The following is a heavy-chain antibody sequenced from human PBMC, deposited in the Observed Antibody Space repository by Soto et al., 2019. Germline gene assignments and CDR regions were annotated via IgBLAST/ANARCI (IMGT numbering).Heavy chain of an antibody. Sequence: GGSLRLSCAASGFTFSSYGMHWVRQAPGKGLEWVAVISYDGSNKYYADSVKGRFTISRDNSKNTLYLQMNSLRAEDTAVYYCAKEETYYDFWSNERAGFDYWGQGTLVTVSS. D-gene: IGHD3-3*01. CDR1: GFTFSSYG. CDR3: AKEETYYDFWSNERAGFDY. J-gene: IGHJ4*02. CDR2: ISYDGSNK. V-gene: IGHV3-30*18.